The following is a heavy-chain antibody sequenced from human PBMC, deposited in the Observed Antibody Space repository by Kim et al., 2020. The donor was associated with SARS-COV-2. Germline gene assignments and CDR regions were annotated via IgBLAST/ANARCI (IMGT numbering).Heavy chain of an antibody. V-gene: IGHV3-23*01. J-gene: IGHJ4*02. CDR2: ISENGAYT. CDR3: AKERIVSAFFDY. D-gene: IGHD1-26*01. CDR1: GFSFSTYA. Sequence: GGSLRLSCAASGFSFSTYALSWVRQAPGKGLQWVSAISENGAYTYYTDSVKGRFTISRDNSKNTVYLQMNSLTAEDTALYYCAKERIVSAFFDYWGQGT.